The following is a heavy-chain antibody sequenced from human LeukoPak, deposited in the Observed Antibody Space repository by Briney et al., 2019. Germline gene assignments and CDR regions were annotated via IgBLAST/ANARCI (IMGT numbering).Heavy chain of an antibody. CDR3: ARVKDSSGFYFDY. V-gene: IGHV3-53*01. CDR1: GFTISSNY. CDR2: IYSGGST. Sequence: RGSLRLSCAASGFTISSNYMSWVRQAPGKGLEWGSVIYSGGSTYYADSVTGRVTISRDNSKNTLYLQMNSLRAEDTAVYYCARVKDSSGFYFDYWGQGTLVTVSS. D-gene: IGHD3-22*01. J-gene: IGHJ4*02.